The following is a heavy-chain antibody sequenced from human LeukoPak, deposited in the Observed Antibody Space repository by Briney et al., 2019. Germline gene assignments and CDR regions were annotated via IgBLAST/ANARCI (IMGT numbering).Heavy chain of an antibody. V-gene: IGHV5-51*01. J-gene: IGHJ4*02. CDR2: IYPGDSDS. Sequence: GESLKISCKGSGYIFTNYWIGWVRQMPGKGLEWMGIIYPGDSDSRYSPSFQGQVTISADKSISTAYLQWSSLKASDTAKYYCARQGVAGRPSSFDYWGQGTLVTVSS. CDR3: ARQGVAGRPSSFDY. CDR1: GYIFTNYW. D-gene: IGHD6-6*01.